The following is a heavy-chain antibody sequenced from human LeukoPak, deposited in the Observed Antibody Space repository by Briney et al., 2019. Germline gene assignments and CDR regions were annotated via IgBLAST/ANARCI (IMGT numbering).Heavy chain of an antibody. D-gene: IGHD4-17*01. CDR2: IIPIFGTA. V-gene: IGHV1-69*01. CDR3: ARDLGYGDYMFDY. J-gene: IGHJ4*02. CDR1: GGTFSSYA. Sequence: SVKVSCKASGGTFSSYAISWVRQAPGQGLEWMGGIIPIFGTANYAQKFQGRVTITADESTSTAYMELRSLRSEDTAVYYCARDLGYGDYMFDYWGQGTLVTVSS.